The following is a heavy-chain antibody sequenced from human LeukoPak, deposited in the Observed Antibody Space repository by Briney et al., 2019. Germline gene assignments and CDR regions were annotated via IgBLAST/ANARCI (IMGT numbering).Heavy chain of an antibody. CDR2: ISQDRSEK. J-gene: IGHJ4*02. Sequence: GGSLRLSCAASGYTFNTYWMSWVRQAPGKGLQWVAHISQDRSEKYYVDSVKGRFTISRDNAKNSLYLQMNSLRAEDTAVYYCAGRPPSRGVLAAVDYWGQGTLVTVSS. V-gene: IGHV3-7*01. D-gene: IGHD2-8*01. CDR3: AGRPPSRGVLAAVDY. CDR1: GYTFNTYW.